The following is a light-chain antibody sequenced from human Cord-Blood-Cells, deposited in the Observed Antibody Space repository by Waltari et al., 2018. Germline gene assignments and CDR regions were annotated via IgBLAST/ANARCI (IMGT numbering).Light chain of an antibody. Sequence: SSELTQDPAVSVALGQTVRITCQGDSLRSYYARWYQQKPGQAPVIVIYGKNNRPSGIPDRFSGSSSGNTASLTITVAQAEDEADYSCNSRDSSGNHYVFGTGTKVTVL. CDR3: NSRDSSGNHYV. CDR2: GKN. J-gene: IGLJ1*01. V-gene: IGLV3-19*01. CDR1: SLRSYY.